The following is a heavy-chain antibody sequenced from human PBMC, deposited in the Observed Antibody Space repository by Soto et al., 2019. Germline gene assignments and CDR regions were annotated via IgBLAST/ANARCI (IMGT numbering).Heavy chain of an antibody. V-gene: IGHV3-20*01. CDR3: ARVRFTQLVGYWYFDL. CDR1: GFTFDDYG. Sequence: GGSLRLSCAASGFTFDDYGISWVRQAPGKGLEWVSGINWNGGSTGYADSVKGRFTISRDNAKNSLYLQMNSLRAEDAALYHCARVRFTQLVGYWYFDLWGRGTLVTVSS. CDR2: INWNGGST. D-gene: IGHD1-1*01. J-gene: IGHJ2*01.